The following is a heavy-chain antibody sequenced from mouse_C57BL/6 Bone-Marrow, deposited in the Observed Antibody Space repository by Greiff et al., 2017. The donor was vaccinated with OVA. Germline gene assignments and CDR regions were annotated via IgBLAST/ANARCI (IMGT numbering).Heavy chain of an antibody. CDR2: INYDGSST. D-gene: IGHD1-1*01. Sequence: EVKVVESEGGLVQPGSSMKLSCTASGFTFSDYYMAWVRQVPEKGLEWVANINYDGSSTYYLDSLKSRFIISRDNAKNILYLQMSSLKSEDTATYYCARENGYYGSKGAMDYWGQGTSVTVSS. J-gene: IGHJ4*01. CDR1: GFTFSDYY. CDR3: ARENGYYGSKGAMDY. V-gene: IGHV5-16*01.